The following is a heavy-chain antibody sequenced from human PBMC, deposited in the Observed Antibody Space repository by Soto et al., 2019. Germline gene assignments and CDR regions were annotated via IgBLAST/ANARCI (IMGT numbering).Heavy chain of an antibody. CDR1: GFTFSSYA. V-gene: IGHV3-23*01. Sequence: GGSLRLSCAASGFTFSSYAMSWVRQAPGKGLEWVSAISGSGGSTYYADSVKGRFTISRDNSKNTLYLQMNSLRAEDTAVYYCAKDSIMITFGGVIVQVAEYFQHWGQGTLVTVSS. CDR2: ISGSGGST. D-gene: IGHD3-16*02. CDR3: AKDSIMITFGGVIVQVAEYFQH. J-gene: IGHJ1*01.